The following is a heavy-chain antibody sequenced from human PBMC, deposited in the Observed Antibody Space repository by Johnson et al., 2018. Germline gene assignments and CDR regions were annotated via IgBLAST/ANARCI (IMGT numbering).Heavy chain of an antibody. CDR3: ARGIVVGDDAFDI. CDR1: GGSISDNY. Sequence: QVQLQESGPELVKPSETLSLTCTVSGGSISDNYWSWSRQPPGNGLEWIGYIYYSGSPNYNPSLKSRVHISVDTSKNQFSLKRSSVTAADTAVYFCARGIVVGDDAFDIGGQGTMVTVSS. V-gene: IGHV4-59*01. D-gene: IGHD3-22*01. CDR2: IYYSGSP. J-gene: IGHJ3*02.